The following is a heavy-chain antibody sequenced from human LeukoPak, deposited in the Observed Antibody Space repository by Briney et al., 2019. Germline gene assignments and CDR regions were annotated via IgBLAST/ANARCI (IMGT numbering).Heavy chain of an antibody. CDR2: ISSSSSYI. CDR3: ARDLAGIAAAGTDPAFDI. V-gene: IGHV3-21*01. J-gene: IGHJ3*02. CDR1: GFTFSSYS. D-gene: IGHD6-13*01. Sequence: GGSLRLSCAASGFTFSSYSMNWVRQAPGKGLEWVSSISSSSSYIYYADSVKGRFTISRDNAKNSLYLQMNSLRAEDTAVYYCARDLAGIAAAGTDPAFDIWGQGTMVTVSS.